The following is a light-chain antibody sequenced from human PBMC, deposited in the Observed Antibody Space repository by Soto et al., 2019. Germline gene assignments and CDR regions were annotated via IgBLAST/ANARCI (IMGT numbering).Light chain of an antibody. CDR1: SSDVGGYNY. Sequence: QSALTQPASVSGSPGQSITISCTGTSSDVGGYNYVSWYQQHPGKAPKLMIYEVSNRPSGVSNRFSGSKSGNTASLTISGLQAEYEADYYCSSYTRSSTRVFGGGTQLTVL. V-gene: IGLV2-14*01. J-gene: IGLJ3*02. CDR2: EVS. CDR3: SSYTRSSTRV.